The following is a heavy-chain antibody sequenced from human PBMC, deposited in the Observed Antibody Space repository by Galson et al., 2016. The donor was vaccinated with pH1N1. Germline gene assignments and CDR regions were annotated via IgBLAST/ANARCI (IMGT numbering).Heavy chain of an antibody. V-gene: IGHV3-7*01. J-gene: IGHJ4*02. D-gene: IGHD6-19*01. Sequence: SLRLSCAASGFTFSTYWMHWVRQAPGKGLEWVANIKQDGSEKYYLDSVKGRFTISRDNAKESLFLQMNSLRAEDTAVYYCAKGGLAPGGYWGQGTLVTVSS. CDR2: IKQDGSEK. CDR1: GFTFSTYW. CDR3: AKGGLAPGGY.